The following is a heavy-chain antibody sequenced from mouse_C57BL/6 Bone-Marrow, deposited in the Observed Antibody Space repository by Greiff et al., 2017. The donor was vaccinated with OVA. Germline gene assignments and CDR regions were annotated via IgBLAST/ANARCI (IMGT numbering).Heavy chain of an antibody. Sequence: EVKLMESEGGLVQPGSSMKLSCTASGFTFSDYYMAWVRQVPEKGLEWVANINYDGSSTYYLDSLKSRFIISRDNAKNILYLQMSSLKSEDTATYYCGRDTREYFDYWGQGTTLTVSS. V-gene: IGHV5-16*01. CDR1: GFTFSDYY. D-gene: IGHD3-3*01. CDR3: GRDTREYFDY. J-gene: IGHJ2*01. CDR2: INYDGSST.